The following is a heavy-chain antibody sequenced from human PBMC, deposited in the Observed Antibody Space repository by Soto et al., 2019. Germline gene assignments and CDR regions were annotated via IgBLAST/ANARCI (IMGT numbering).Heavy chain of an antibody. CDR2: IYHSGST. J-gene: IGHJ6*02. V-gene: IGHV4-30-2*01. CDR1: GGSISSGGYS. CDR3: ARERRYDWKYEAGMDV. Sequence: SETLSLTCAVSGGSISSGGYSWSWIRQPPGKGLEWIGYIYHSGSTYYNPSLKSRVTISVDRSKNQFSLKLSSVTAADTAVYYCARERRYDWKYEAGMDVWGQGTSVT. D-gene: IGHD1-7*01.